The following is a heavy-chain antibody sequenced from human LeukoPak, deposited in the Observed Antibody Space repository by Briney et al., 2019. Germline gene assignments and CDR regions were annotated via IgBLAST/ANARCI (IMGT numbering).Heavy chain of an antibody. CDR3: ARDLRGLLIAFDI. CDR1: GGSITGYY. V-gene: IGHV4-59*01. Sequence: SETLSLTCTVSGGSITGYYWSWIRQPPGKGLEWIGYIYYSGSTNYNPSLKSRVTISVDTSKNQFSLKLSSVTAADTAVYYCARDLRGLLIAFDIWGQGTMVTVSS. D-gene: IGHD1-26*01. J-gene: IGHJ3*02. CDR2: IYYSGST.